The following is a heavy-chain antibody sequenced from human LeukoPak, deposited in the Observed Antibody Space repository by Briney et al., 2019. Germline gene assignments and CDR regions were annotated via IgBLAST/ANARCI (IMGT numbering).Heavy chain of an antibody. CDR3: ARVPNCSSTSCYAGFAFDI. V-gene: IGHV3-21*06. CDR1: GFTFSSYS. D-gene: IGHD2-2*01. J-gene: IGHJ3*02. CDR2: ISSSSSYI. Sequence: PGGSLRLSCAASGFTFSSYSMNWVRQAPGKGLEWVSSISSSSSYIYYADSVKGRFTISRDNAKNSLYLKMNSLRAEDTAVYYCARVPNCSSTSCYAGFAFDIWGQGTMVTVSS.